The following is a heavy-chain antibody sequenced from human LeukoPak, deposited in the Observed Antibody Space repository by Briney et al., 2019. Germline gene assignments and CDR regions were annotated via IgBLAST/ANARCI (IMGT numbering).Heavy chain of an antibody. CDR1: GFTFSNYN. D-gene: IGHD2-2*01. CDR2: ISSGGSYI. CDR3: ARFTGSTRTFDP. J-gene: IGHJ5*02. Sequence: GGSLRLSCAASGFTFSNYNMNWVRQAPGKGLEWVSFISSGGSYIYYTDSVKGRFTISRDNAKNSLYLQMNSLRAEDTAVYYCARFTGSTRTFDPWGQGTLVTVSS. V-gene: IGHV3-21*01.